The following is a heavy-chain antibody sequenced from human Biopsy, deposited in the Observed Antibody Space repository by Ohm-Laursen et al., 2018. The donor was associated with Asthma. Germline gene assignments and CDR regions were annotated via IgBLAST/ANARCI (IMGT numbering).Heavy chain of an antibody. CDR3: ARQKLVAAEGPFDM. V-gene: IGHV4-34*01. CDR2: IYKSGQV. D-gene: IGHD1-26*01. CDR1: RGSLRVYV. Sequence: SETLSLTCGVYRGSLRVYVWSWIRQPPGKGLEWIGNIYKSGQVYYNLSLKSRVTISVDTSKNQFSLQLRSVTAADTAVYYCARQKLVAAEGPFDMWGQGTMVIVSS. J-gene: IGHJ3*02.